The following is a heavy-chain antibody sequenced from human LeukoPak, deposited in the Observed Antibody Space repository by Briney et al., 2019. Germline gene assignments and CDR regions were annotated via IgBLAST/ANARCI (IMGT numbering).Heavy chain of an antibody. CDR2: ISTDGRNT. Sequence: GGSLRLSCAASGFTFSSYWMHWVRQTPGGGPVWVSRISTDGRNTGYADSVKGRFTISRDNGKNSLYLQMNSLRAEDTAIYYCARGTFSMYSSGWYVGDWGQGTLVTVSS. CDR3: ARGTFSMYSSGWYVGD. D-gene: IGHD6-19*01. J-gene: IGHJ4*02. V-gene: IGHV3-74*01. CDR1: GFTFSSYW.